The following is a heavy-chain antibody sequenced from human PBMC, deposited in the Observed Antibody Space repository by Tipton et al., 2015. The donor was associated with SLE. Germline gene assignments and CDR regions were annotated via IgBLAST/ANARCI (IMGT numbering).Heavy chain of an antibody. J-gene: IGHJ4*02. CDR2: VSYSGST. V-gene: IGHV4-59*01. Sequence: TLSLTCTIYGGSTSNYYWSWLRQPPGKRLEWTGSVSYSGSTNYDSSLKSRLTMSVDTSKNQFFLNLSSVTAADTAIYYCARESVGAAALDVWGQGTLVTVS. CDR3: ARESVGAAALDV. CDR1: GGSTSNYY. D-gene: IGHD6-13*01.